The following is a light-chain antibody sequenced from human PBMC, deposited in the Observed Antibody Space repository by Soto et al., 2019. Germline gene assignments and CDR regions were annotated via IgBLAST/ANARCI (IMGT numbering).Light chain of an antibody. Sequence: DLQMTQSPSSLSASVGDRVTITCRASQGISNSLVWYQQKPGKAPKTLIYGVSSLQSGVPSKFSGSGSGTDFTLTITSLQPDDFATYYCQQYKSYPITFGQGTRLEIK. CDR2: GVS. CDR3: QQYKSYPIT. J-gene: IGKJ5*01. CDR1: QGISNS. V-gene: IGKV1-16*02.